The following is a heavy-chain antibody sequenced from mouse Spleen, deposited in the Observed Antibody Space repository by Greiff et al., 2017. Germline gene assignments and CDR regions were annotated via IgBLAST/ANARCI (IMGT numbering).Heavy chain of an antibody. CDR3: ARGRLDYYGSSYYAMDY. Sequence: VQLQQSGPELVKPGASVKIPCKASGYTFTDYNMDWVKQSHGKSLEWIGDINPNNGGTIYNQKFKGKATLTVDKSSSTAYMELRSLTSEDTAVYYCARGRLDYYGSSYYAMDYWGQGTSVTVSS. D-gene: IGHD1-1*01. V-gene: IGHV1-18*01. J-gene: IGHJ4*01. CDR2: INPNNGGT. CDR1: GYTFTDYN.